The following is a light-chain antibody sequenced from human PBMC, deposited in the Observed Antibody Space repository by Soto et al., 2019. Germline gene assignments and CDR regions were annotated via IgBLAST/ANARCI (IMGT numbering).Light chain of an antibody. Sequence: QSVLTQPASVSGSPGQSITISCTGTSGDIGSYNRVSWYQQHPGKAPKLIIYDVTDRPSGFSNRYSCSKSGTTASLTISGLQAEDEAEYYCSSYTYINTRACVFGTGTKLTVL. V-gene: IGLV2-14*03. J-gene: IGLJ1*01. CDR1: SGDIGSYNR. CDR2: DVT. CDR3: SSYTYINTRACV.